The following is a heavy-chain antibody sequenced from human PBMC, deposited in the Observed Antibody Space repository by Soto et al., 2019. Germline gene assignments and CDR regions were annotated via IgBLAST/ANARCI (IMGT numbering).Heavy chain of an antibody. CDR1: GYTFTAYY. D-gene: IGHD4-17*01. Sequence: AAVQVSCQPFGYTFTAYYIHCVRQAPGQGLECVGWVDPRSGATNYAQRFQGRVVMTRDMSVHTVYMELSGLTSDDTAIYYCATDDYGAYDFWGQGTLVTVSS. J-gene: IGHJ5*01. CDR2: VDPRSGAT. V-gene: IGHV1-2*02. CDR3: ATDDYGAYDF.